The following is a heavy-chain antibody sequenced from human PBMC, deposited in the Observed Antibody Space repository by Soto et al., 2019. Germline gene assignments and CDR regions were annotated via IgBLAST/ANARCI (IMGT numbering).Heavy chain of an antibody. Sequence: SETLSLTCAVYGGSFSGYYWGWIRQPPGKGLEWIGEINHSGSTNYNPSLKSRVTISVDTSKNQFSLKLSSVTAADTAVYYCARTYATSYYYDSSGYYHDAFDIWGQGTMVTVSS. CDR2: INHSGST. CDR1: GGSFSGYY. V-gene: IGHV4-34*01. CDR3: ARTYATSYYYDSSGYYHDAFDI. D-gene: IGHD3-22*01. J-gene: IGHJ3*02.